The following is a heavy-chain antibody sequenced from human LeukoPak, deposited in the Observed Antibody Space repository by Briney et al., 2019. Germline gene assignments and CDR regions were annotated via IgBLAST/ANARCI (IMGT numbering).Heavy chain of an antibody. D-gene: IGHD5-24*01. CDR2: ISSSGSTI. Sequence: GGSLRLSCAASGFTFSSYEMNWVRQAPGKGLEWVSYISSSGSTIYYADSVKGRFTISRDNAKNTLYLQMNSLRAEDTAVYYCARGRDGYNSLARYWGQGTLVTVSS. CDR3: ARGRDGYNSLARY. J-gene: IGHJ4*02. CDR1: GFTFSSYE. V-gene: IGHV3-48*03.